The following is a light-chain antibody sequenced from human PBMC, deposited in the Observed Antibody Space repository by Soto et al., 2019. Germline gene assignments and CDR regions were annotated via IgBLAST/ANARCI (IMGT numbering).Light chain of an antibody. CDR1: QSLLHSDGRAY. CDR2: EVS. J-gene: IGKJ4*01. Sequence: DIVMTQIPLSLSVTPGQPASISCKSSQSLLHSDGRAYLYWYLQKAGQTPQLLIYEVSKRFSGVPDRFSGSGSGTDFTLKISRVEAEDVGFYYCMQSIQLPLTFGEGTKVEIK. CDR3: MQSIQLPLT. V-gene: IGKV2D-29*01.